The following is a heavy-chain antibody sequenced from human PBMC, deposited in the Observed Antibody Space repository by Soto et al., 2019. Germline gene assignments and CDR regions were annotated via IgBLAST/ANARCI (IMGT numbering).Heavy chain of an antibody. J-gene: IGHJ6*03. CDR2: ISGSGGST. V-gene: IGHV3-23*01. Sequence: EVQLLESGGGLVQPGGSLRLSCAASGFTFSSYAMSWVRQAPGKGLEWVSAISGSGGSTYYADSVKGRFTISRDNSKNTLYLQMNSLRAEDTAVYYCAKPFSSDSTSCYLCPGYYMDVWGKGTTVTVFS. D-gene: IGHD2-2*01. CDR1: GFTFSSYA. CDR3: AKPFSSDSTSCYLCPGYYMDV.